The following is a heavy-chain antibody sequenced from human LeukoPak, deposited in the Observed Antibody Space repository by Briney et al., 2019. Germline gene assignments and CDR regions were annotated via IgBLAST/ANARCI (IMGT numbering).Heavy chain of an antibody. D-gene: IGHD2-15*01. CDR1: GGSISSGDYY. J-gene: IGHJ4*02. Sequence: PSETLSLTCTVSGGSISSGDYYWGWIRQPPGRGLEWIEYIYYSGSTYYNPSLKGRVTISVDTSKNHFSLKLISVTAADTAVYYCASVVVVAASNYFDYWGQGTLVTVSS. V-gene: IGHV4-30-4*01. CDR3: ASVVVVAASNYFDY. CDR2: IYYSGST.